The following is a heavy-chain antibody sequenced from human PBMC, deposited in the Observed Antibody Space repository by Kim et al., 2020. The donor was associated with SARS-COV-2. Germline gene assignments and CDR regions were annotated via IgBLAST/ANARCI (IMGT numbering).Heavy chain of an antibody. V-gene: IGHV3-48*04. CDR3: AREPGGVHESYYYYYGMDV. J-gene: IGHJ6*02. CDR1: GFTFSSYS. CDR2: ISSSSSTI. Sequence: GGSLRLSCAASGFTFSSYSMNWVRQAPGKGLEWVSYISSSSSTIYYADSVKGRFTISRDNAKNSLYLQMNSLRAEDTAVYYCAREPGGVHESYYYYYGMDVWGQGTTVTVSS. D-gene: IGHD1-26*01.